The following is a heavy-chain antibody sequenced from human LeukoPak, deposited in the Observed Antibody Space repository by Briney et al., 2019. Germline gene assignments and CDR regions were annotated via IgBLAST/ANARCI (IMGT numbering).Heavy chain of an antibody. J-gene: IGHJ4*02. CDR1: GGSISSDDYY. D-gene: IGHD6-19*01. V-gene: IGHV4-30-4*01. CDR2: IYNSGST. CDR3: ARDRGSVAGFDY. Sequence: PSQTLSLTCTVSGGSISSDDYYWSWIRQPPGEGLEWIGYIYNSGSTYYNPSLKSRVTISVDTSKNQFSLKLTSVTAADTAVYYCARDRGSVAGFDYWGQGTLVTVSS.